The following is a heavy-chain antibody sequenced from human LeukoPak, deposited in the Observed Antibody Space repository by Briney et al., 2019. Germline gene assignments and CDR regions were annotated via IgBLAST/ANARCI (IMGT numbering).Heavy chain of an antibody. CDR1: GFTFSSYA. Sequence: GGSLRLSCAASGFTFSSYAMSWVRQAPGKGLECISGFSGSGGSTYYADSVKGRFTISRDNSKNTLYLQMNSLRAEDTAVYYCARDTAMVTRLYYYYYMDVWGKGTTVTISS. CDR3: ARDTAMVTRLYYYYYMDV. V-gene: IGHV3-23*01. CDR2: FSGSGGST. J-gene: IGHJ6*03. D-gene: IGHD5-18*01.